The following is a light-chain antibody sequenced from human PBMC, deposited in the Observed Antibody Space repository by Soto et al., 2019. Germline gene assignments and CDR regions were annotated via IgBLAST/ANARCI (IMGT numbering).Light chain of an antibody. CDR3: QQYDNLLPIT. V-gene: IGKV1-33*01. CDR2: DAS. J-gene: IGKJ5*01. Sequence: IQMTQSPSSLSASVGDRVTITCQASQDISTNLNWYQQKPGKAPKLLIYDASSLQTGVPSRFSGSGSATDCTFTISSLQPEDIATYYCQQYDNLLPITFGQGTRLEIK. CDR1: QDISTN.